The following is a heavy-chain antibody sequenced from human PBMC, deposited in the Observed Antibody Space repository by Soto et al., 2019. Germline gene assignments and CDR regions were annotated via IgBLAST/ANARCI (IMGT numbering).Heavy chain of an antibody. V-gene: IGHV3-30*18. J-gene: IGHJ4*02. Sequence: PGGCLRLSCAPSRFTFSSYGINWVRQAPGKGLAWVAVISYDGSNKYYADSVKGRFTISRDNSKNTLYLQMNSLRTEDTAVYYCAKDHYDILTGYYGPGYWGQGTLVTVGS. CDR3: AKDHYDILTGYYGPGY. CDR2: ISYDGSNK. CDR1: RFTFSSYG. D-gene: IGHD3-9*01.